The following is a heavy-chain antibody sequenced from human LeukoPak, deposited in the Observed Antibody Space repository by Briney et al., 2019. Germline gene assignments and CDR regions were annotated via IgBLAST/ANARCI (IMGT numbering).Heavy chain of an antibody. Sequence: SETLSLTCTVSGGSISSSSYYWGWIRQPPGKGLEWIGSIYYSGSTYYNPSLKSRVTISVDTSKNQFSLKLSSVTAADTAVYYCARARVVVVPAAIGAADAFDIWGQGTMVTVSS. J-gene: IGHJ3*02. CDR3: ARARVVVVPAAIGAADAFDI. D-gene: IGHD2-2*01. V-gene: IGHV4-39*07. CDR2: IYYSGST. CDR1: GGSISSSSYY.